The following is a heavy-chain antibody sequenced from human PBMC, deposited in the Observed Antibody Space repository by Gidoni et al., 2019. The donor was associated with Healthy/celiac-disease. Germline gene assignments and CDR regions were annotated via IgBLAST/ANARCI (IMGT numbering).Heavy chain of an antibody. CDR2: IDSGGST. V-gene: IGHV3-66*02. J-gene: IGHJ6*03. D-gene: IGHD3-3*01. Sequence: EVQLVESGGGLVQPGGSLRLSCPASGFTVSRNYMSWVRQAPGKGLGGGSVIDSGGSTYYADSVKGRFTISRDNSKNTLYLQMNSLRAEDTAVYYCAREPYDFWSGSYYMDVWGKGTTVTVSS. CDR1: GFTVSRNY. CDR3: AREPYDFWSGSYYMDV.